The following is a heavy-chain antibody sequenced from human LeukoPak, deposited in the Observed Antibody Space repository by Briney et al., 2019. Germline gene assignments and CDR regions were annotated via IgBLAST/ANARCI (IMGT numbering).Heavy chain of an antibody. Sequence: KPGGSLRLSCAASGFTFSSYSMNWVRQAPGKGLEWVSSISSSSSYIYYADSVKGRFTTSRDNAKNSLYLQMNSLRAEDTAVYYCARGIAAAGNVRYGFDPWGQGTLVTVSS. V-gene: IGHV3-21*01. CDR3: ARGIAAAGNVRYGFDP. CDR1: GFTFSSYS. J-gene: IGHJ5*02. CDR2: ISSSSSYI. D-gene: IGHD6-13*01.